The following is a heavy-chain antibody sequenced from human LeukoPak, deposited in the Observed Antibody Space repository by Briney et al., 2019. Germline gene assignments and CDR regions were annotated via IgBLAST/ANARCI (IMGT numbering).Heavy chain of an antibody. Sequence: SVKVSCKASGGTFSSYAISWVRQAPGQGLEWMGGIIPIFGTANYAQKFQGRVTITADESTSTAHMELSSLRSEDTAVYYCAREPLGYGDYNNWFDPWGQGTLVTVSS. J-gene: IGHJ5*02. V-gene: IGHV1-69*01. CDR3: AREPLGYGDYNNWFDP. CDR2: IIPIFGTA. D-gene: IGHD4-17*01. CDR1: GGTFSSYA.